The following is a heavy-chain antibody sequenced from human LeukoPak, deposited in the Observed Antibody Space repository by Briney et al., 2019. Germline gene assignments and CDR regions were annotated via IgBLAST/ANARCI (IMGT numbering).Heavy chain of an antibody. Sequence: TSGKLSCKASGSTFTSYGISWVRQAPGPGLGWMGWFSAYNGNTNYAQTLPGRVTMTTAGSTSKAYLQLKSLISADKAVSYYSTPPGGCSSTSCYILFGYWGQETLVSVSS. J-gene: IGHJ4*02. CDR3: STPPGGCSSTSCYILFGY. V-gene: IGHV1-18*01. D-gene: IGHD2-2*02. CDR1: GSTFTSYG. CDR2: FSAYNGNT.